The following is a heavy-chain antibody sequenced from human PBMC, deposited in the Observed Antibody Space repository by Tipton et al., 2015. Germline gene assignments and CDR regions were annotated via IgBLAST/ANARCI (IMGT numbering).Heavy chain of an antibody. CDR1: GYSISSGYH. D-gene: IGHD5-24*01. J-gene: IGHJ6*02. CDR2: ISHSGNT. V-gene: IGHV4-38-2*02. CDR3: ARDLEHGMDV. Sequence: TLSLTCDVSGYSISSGYHWGWIRQPPGKGLEWIGSISHSGNTNYNPSLKSRVTISVDTSKNQFSLKLNSVTAADTAVYYCARDLEHGMDVWGQGTTVTVSS.